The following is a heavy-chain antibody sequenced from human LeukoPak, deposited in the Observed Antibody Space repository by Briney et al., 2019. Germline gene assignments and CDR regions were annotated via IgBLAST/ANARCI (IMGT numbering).Heavy chain of an antibody. CDR3: ARIPNCYGSGSYRYYFDY. CDR1: GFPFSSYA. D-gene: IGHD3-10*01. V-gene: IGHV3-23*05. Sequence: PGGSLKPSCAASGFPFSSYAMAWVRQAPGKGLGGVSTLCGIGTTTFYADFVKGRFTISSDNSKNTLYLQMNSLRAEDTAVYYCARIPNCYGSGSYRYYFDYWGQGTLVTVSS. J-gene: IGHJ4*02. CDR2: LCGIGTTT.